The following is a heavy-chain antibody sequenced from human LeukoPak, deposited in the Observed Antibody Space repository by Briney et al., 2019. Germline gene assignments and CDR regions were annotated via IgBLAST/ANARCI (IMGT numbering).Heavy chain of an antibody. CDR2: IKSKTDGGTT. CDR1: GFTFSNAW. Sequence: GGSPRLSCAASGFTFSNAWMSWVRQAPGKGLEWVGRIKSKTDGGTTDYAAPVKGRFTISRDDSKNTLYLQMNSLKTEDTAVYYCTTVRVFDETTDYWGQGTLVTVSS. V-gene: IGHV3-15*01. D-gene: IGHD3-10*01. CDR3: TTVRVFDETTDY. J-gene: IGHJ4*02.